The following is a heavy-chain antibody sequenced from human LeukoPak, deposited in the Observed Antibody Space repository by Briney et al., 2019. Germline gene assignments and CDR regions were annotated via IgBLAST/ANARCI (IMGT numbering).Heavy chain of an antibody. CDR3: ARDGEPYYYDSSGPNWFDP. CDR1: GFTFSSYA. J-gene: IGHJ5*02. V-gene: IGHV3-7*01. CDR2: IKQDGSEK. Sequence: GRSLRLSCAASGFTFSSYAMHWVRQAPGKGLEWVANIKQDGSEKYYVDSVKGRFTISRDNAKNSLYLQMNSLRAEDTAVYYCARDGEPYYYDSSGPNWFDPWGQGTLVTVSS. D-gene: IGHD3-22*01.